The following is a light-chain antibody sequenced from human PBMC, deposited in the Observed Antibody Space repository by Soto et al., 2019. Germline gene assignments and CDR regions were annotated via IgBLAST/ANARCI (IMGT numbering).Light chain of an antibody. Sequence: EIVLTQSPGTLSLSPGEGATLSCRASQSVSTNFFAWYQQKPGQAPRLLIYGASTRATGIPDRFSGSGSGTDFPLPISRLGPEDFSVYYCQQYGRTSWTFGQGTKVEIK. CDR3: QQYGRTSWT. CDR2: GAS. V-gene: IGKV3-20*01. J-gene: IGKJ1*01. CDR1: QSVSTNF.